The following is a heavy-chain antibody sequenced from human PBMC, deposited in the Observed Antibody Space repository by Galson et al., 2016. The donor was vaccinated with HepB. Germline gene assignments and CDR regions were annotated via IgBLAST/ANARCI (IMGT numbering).Heavy chain of an antibody. J-gene: IGHJ4*02. CDR2: INSSGST. D-gene: IGHD3-22*01. CDR3: ARDRLYYDSRAYYPTFDY. CDR1: GGSVSSGTYF. V-gene: IGHV4-61*01. Sequence: SETLSLTCTVSGGSVSSGTYFWSWIRQPPGKGLEWIGYINSSGSTKYNPSLKSPVTISVDTSKNQFSLKLSSVTAADSDVYYCARDRLYYDSRAYYPTFDYWGQGTLVTVSS.